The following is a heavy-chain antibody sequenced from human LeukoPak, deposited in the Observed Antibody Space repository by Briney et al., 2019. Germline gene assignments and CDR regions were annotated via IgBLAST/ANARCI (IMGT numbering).Heavy chain of an antibody. CDR1: GGSISSSNW. CDR3: GSGDYGFFDY. D-gene: IGHD4-17*01. V-gene: IGHV4-4*02. CDR2: IYHSGST. Sequence: PSGSLSLTCAVSGGSISSSNWWSWVRQPPGKGLEWIGEIYHSGSTNYNPSLKSRVTTSIDKSKNQFSLKLNSVTAADTAVYFCGSGDYGFFDYWGQGTLVTVSP. J-gene: IGHJ4*02.